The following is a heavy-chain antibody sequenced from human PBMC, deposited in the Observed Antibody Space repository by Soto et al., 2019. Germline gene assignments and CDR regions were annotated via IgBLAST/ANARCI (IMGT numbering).Heavy chain of an antibody. CDR3: ARVGRVKGYHYVDASDY. J-gene: IGHJ4*02. CDR1: GYTFTSFG. Sequence: QVQLVQSGAEVKKPGASVKGSCKGSGYTFTSFGITWVRQAPGQGLEWMGWITTYNDNTNYAQKFQGRVTMTTDTSTSTAYMELRSLRSDDTAVYYCARVGRVKGYHYVDASDYWGQGTLVTVSS. D-gene: IGHD4-17*01. CDR2: ITTYNDNT. V-gene: IGHV1-18*01.